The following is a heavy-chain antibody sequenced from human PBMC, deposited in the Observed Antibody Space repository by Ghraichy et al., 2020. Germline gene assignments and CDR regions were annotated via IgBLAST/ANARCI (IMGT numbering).Heavy chain of an antibody. CDR2: IKRDGSEK. CDR3: SRAYDSSGTSLDF. J-gene: IGHJ4*02. V-gene: IGHV3-7*03. CDR1: GFTFSSYW. Sequence: GESLNISCAASGFTFSSYWMTWIRQAPGMGPEWVANIKRDGSEKYYLDSGKGRFTISRDNAKNSLYLQMNSLRAEDTAVYYCSRAYDSSGTSLDFWGQGTLVTVSS. D-gene: IGHD3-22*01.